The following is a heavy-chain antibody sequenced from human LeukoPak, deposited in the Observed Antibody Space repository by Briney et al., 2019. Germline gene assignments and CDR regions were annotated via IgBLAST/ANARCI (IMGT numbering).Heavy chain of an antibody. V-gene: IGHV3-30-3*01. D-gene: IGHD1-26*01. CDR1: GFTFSSYA. J-gene: IGHJ4*02. CDR2: ISYDGSNK. Sequence: GGSLRLSCAASGFTFSSYAMHWVRQAPGKGLEWVAVISYDGSNKYYADSVKGRFTISRDNSKNTLYLQMNSLTTEDTAIYYCITELRWEHGPGDFFYWGQGTLVTVSS. CDR3: ITELRWEHGPGDFFY.